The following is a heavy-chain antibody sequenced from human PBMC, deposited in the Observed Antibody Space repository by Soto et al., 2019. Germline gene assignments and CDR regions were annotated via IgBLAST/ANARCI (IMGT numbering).Heavy chain of an antibody. CDR2: IIPIFGTA. D-gene: IGHD5-12*01. Sequence: QVQLVQSGAEVKKPGSSVKVSCKASGGTFSSYAISWVRQAPGRGLEGLGGIIPIFGTANYAQKFQGRVTSTADESTRTAYMELGSLRAEDTAVYYCSRGEGMATDYYYYCGMDVWGQGTTVTVSS. CDR1: GGTFSSYA. CDR3: SRGEGMATDYYYYCGMDV. J-gene: IGHJ6*02. V-gene: IGHV1-69*01.